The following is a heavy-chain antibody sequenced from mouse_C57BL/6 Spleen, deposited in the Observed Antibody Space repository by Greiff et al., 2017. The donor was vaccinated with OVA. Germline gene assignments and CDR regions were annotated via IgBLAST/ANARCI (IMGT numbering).Heavy chain of an antibody. CDR1: GYSFTDYN. J-gene: IGHJ4*01. V-gene: IGHV1-39*01. CDR3: ARCLPPGDYALDY. Sequence: EVKLMESGPELVKPGASVKISCKASGYSFTDYNMNWVKQSNGNSLEWIGVINPNYGTNSYNQKFKGKATLTVDQSSSTAYMQLNSLTSEDSAVYYCARCLPPGDYALDYWGQGTSVTVSS. CDR2: INPNYGTN.